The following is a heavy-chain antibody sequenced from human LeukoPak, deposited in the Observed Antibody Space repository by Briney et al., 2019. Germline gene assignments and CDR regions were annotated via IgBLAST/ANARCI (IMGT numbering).Heavy chain of an antibody. CDR2: IYYSGST. CDR1: GGSISSSSYY. CDR3: ERDGSGYCRGGSCNSEMFDY. J-gene: IGHJ4*02. Sequence: PSETLSLTCTVSGGSISSSSYYWGWIRQPPGKGLEWIGSIYYSGSTYYNPSLKSRVTISVDTSKNQFSLKLSSVTAADTAVYSCERDGSGYCRGGSCNSEMFDYWGQGTLVTVSS. D-gene: IGHD2-15*01. V-gene: IGHV4-39*07.